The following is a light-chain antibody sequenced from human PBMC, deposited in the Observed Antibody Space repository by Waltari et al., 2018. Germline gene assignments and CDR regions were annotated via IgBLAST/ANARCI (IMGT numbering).Light chain of an antibody. CDR1: SSDVGRYNL. Sequence: QSALTQPASVSGSPGQSITLPCPGTSSDVGRYNLFSWYQQPPGKAPKLMIYAVSKRPSGVSNRFSGSKSGNTASLTISGLQAEDEADYYCCSYAGSSTSRVFGTGTKVTVL. CDR2: AVS. J-gene: IGLJ1*01. V-gene: IGLV2-23*02. CDR3: CSYAGSSTSRV.